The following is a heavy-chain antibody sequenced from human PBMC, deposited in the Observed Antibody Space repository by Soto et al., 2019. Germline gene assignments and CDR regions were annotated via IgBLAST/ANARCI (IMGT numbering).Heavy chain of an antibody. CDR3: AKDRTSTMIRPLWFDP. V-gene: IGHV3-23*01. CDR2: ISGSGGST. Sequence: EVQLLESGGGLVQPGGSLRLSCAASGFTFSSYAMSWVRQAPGKGLEWVSAISGSGGSTYYADSVKGRFTISRDNSKNTLYLQMNSLRAEDTAVYYCAKDRTSTMIRPLWFDPWGQGTLVTVSS. CDR1: GFTFSSYA. D-gene: IGHD3-22*01. J-gene: IGHJ5*02.